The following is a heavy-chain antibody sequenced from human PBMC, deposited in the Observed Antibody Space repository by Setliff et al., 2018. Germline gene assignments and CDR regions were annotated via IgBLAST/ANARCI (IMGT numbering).Heavy chain of an antibody. V-gene: IGHV4-59*05. CDR3: ARTGTYRYFDY. CDR2: IYYRGDT. D-gene: IGHD1-1*01. Sequence: SETLSLTCTVSGGSVNSRYWSWIRQSPGKGLEWIGRIYYRGDTYYNASLKSRLTLSVDTSKNQVSLNLRSVTAADTAVYYCARTGTYRYFDYWGQGTQVTVSS. J-gene: IGHJ4*02. CDR1: GGSVNSRY.